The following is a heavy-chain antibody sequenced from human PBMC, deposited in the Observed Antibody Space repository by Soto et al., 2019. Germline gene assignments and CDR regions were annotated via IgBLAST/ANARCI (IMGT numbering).Heavy chain of an antibody. V-gene: IGHV4-59*08. CDR2: IYYSGST. CDR1: GGSISSYY. CDR3: ARLDSRGFFDS. J-gene: IGHJ4*02. Sequence: QVQLQESGPGLVKPSETLSLTCTVSGGSISSYYWSWIRQPPGKGLEWIGYIYYSGSTNYSPSLKSGITLSVDTSKPQFSLKLSSVTAADTAVYYCARLDSRGFFDSWGQGTLVTVSS. D-gene: IGHD3-22*01.